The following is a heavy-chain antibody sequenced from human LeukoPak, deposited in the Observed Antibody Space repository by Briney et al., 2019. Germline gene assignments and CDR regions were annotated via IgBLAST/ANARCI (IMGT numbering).Heavy chain of an antibody. Sequence: PSETLSLTCTVSGVSISSYYWSWIQQPAGKGLEWIGRIYTSGSTNYNPSLKSRVTMSVDTSKNQFSLRLSSVTAADTAVYYCARQYSGYDFQSDWGQGTLVTVSS. CDR1: GVSISSYY. J-gene: IGHJ4*02. V-gene: IGHV4-4*07. CDR2: IYTSGST. D-gene: IGHD5-12*01. CDR3: ARQYSGYDFQSD.